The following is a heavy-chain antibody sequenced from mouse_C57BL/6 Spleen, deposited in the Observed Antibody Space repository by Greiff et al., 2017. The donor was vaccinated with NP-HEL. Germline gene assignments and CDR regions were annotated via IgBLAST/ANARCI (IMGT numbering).Heavy chain of an antibody. J-gene: IGHJ4*01. Sequence: VQLKESGAELVRPGSSVKMSCKTSGYTFTSYGINWVKQRPGQGLEWIGYIYIGNGYTEYNEKFKGKATLTSDTSSSTAYMQRSSLTSEDSAIYFCARNYGSSYPYAMDYRGQGTSVTVSA. D-gene: IGHD1-1*01. CDR2: IYIGNGYT. CDR1: GYTFTSYG. CDR3: ARNYGSSYPYAMDY. V-gene: IGHV1-58*01.